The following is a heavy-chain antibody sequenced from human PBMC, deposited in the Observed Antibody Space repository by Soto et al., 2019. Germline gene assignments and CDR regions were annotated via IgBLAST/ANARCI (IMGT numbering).Heavy chain of an antibody. Sequence: VESLKISCKGSGYSFTSYWIGWVRQMPGKGLEWMGIIYPGDSDTRYSPSFQGQVTISADKSISTAYLQWSSLKASDTALYYRGGGGGFGELYGLGMDVWGQGTTVTVSS. CDR2: IYPGDSDT. CDR1: GYSFTSYW. CDR3: GGGGGFGELYGLGMDV. J-gene: IGHJ6*02. V-gene: IGHV5-51*01. D-gene: IGHD3-10*01.